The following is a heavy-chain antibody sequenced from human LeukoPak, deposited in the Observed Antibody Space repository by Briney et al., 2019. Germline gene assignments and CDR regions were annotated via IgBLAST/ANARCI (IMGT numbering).Heavy chain of an antibody. D-gene: IGHD3-3*01. CDR1: GGTFSSYA. V-gene: IGHV1-69*05. Sequence: SVKVSCKASGGTFSSYAISWVRQAPGQGLEWMGGIIPIFGTANYAQKFQGRVTITTDESTSTAYMELSSLRSEDTAVYYCARAPFWSGYHYYYYYYMDVWGKGTTVAVSS. CDR3: ARAPFWSGYHYYYYYYMDV. J-gene: IGHJ6*03. CDR2: IIPIFGTA.